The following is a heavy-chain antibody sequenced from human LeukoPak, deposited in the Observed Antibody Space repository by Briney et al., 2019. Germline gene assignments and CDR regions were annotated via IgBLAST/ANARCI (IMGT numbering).Heavy chain of an antibody. CDR1: GYTFTGYY. Sequence: GASVKVSCKASGYTFTGYYMHWVRQAPGQGLEWMGRIIPILGIANYAQKFQGRVTITADKSTSTAYMELSSLRSEDTAVYYCASGVYYDFWSGSFDYWGQGTLVTVSS. J-gene: IGHJ4*02. V-gene: IGHV1-69*02. D-gene: IGHD3-3*01. CDR3: ASGVYYDFWSGSFDY. CDR2: IIPILGIA.